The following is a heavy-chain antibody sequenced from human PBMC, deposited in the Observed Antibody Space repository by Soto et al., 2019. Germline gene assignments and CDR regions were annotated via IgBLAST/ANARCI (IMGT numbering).Heavy chain of an antibody. Sequence: SETLSLTCAVYGGSFSGYYWSWIRQPPGKGLEWIGEINHSGSTNYNPSLKSRVTISVDTSKNQFSLKLSSVTAADTAVYYCARESMVRGVRYYYYGMDVWGQGTTVT. CDR1: GGSFSGYY. CDR2: INHSGST. D-gene: IGHD3-10*01. CDR3: ARESMVRGVRYYYYGMDV. J-gene: IGHJ6*02. V-gene: IGHV4-34*01.